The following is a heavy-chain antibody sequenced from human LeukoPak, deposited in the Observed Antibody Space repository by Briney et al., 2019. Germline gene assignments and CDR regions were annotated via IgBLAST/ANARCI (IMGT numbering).Heavy chain of an antibody. J-gene: IGHJ4*02. D-gene: IGHD5-18*01. V-gene: IGHV3-23*01. CDR2: ISGSGGST. Sequence: GGSLRLSCAASGFTFSSYAMSWVRQAPGKGLEWVSAISGSGGSTYYADSVKGRFTISRDNSKNTLYLQMNSLRAEDTAVYYCAKGKFGYSYGLPLDYWGQGTLVTVSS. CDR3: AKGKFGYSYGLPLDY. CDR1: GFTFSSYA.